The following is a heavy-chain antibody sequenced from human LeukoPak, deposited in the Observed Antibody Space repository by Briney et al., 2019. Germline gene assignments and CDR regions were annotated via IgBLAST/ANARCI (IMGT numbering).Heavy chain of an antibody. CDR3: AKVRDYYYYGMDV. Sequence: GGSLRLSCAASGFTFSAFAMTWVRQAPGKGLEWVSTITDDGYNTYSADSVKGRITFSRDNSKNTLSLQLRSLRAEDTAVYYCAKVRDYYYYGMDVWGQGTTVTVSS. CDR1: GFTFSAFA. CDR2: ITDDGYNT. V-gene: IGHV3-23*01. J-gene: IGHJ6*02.